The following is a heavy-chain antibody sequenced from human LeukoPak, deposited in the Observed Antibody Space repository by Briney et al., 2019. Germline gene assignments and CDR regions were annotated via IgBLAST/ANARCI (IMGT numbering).Heavy chain of an antibody. CDR3: ARLGATVTHFDY. CDR2: IYRGGST. CDR1: GVTVSSHY. D-gene: IGHD4-17*01. V-gene: IGHV3-66*01. J-gene: IGHJ4*02. Sequence: GGSLRLSCAAPGVTVSSHYMRWVRQAPGKGLEWVSVIYRGGSTYYADSVKGRFTISRDNSKSTLYLQMSSLRAEDTAVYYCARLGATVTHFDYWGQGTLVAVSS.